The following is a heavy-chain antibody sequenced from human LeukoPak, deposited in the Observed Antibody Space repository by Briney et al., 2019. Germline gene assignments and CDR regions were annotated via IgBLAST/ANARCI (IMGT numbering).Heavy chain of an antibody. D-gene: IGHD2-21*01. CDR3: AKDLHEIAADY. CDR1: GFTFSSFW. J-gene: IGHJ4*02. Sequence: GGSLRLSCEASGFTFSSFWMHWVRQAPGKGLLWVARIKGDGVTTNYADPAKGRFTVSRDNAKNTVYLQMNSLRAEDTAAYYCAKDLHEIAADYWGQGTLVTVAS. CDR2: IKGDGVTT. V-gene: IGHV3-74*01.